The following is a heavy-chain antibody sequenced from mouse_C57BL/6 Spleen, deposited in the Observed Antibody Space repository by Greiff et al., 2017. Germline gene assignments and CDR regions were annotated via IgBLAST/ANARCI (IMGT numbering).Heavy chain of an antibody. D-gene: IGHD4-1*01. CDR1: GYAFTNYL. Sequence: QVQLQQSGAELVRPGTSVKVSCKASGYAFTNYLIEWVKQRPGQGLEWIGVINPGSGGTNYNEKFKGKATLTADKSSSTAYMQLSSLTSEDSAVYFCARSANWDPFAYWGQGTLVTVSA. J-gene: IGHJ3*01. V-gene: IGHV1-54*01. CDR3: ARSANWDPFAY. CDR2: INPGSGGT.